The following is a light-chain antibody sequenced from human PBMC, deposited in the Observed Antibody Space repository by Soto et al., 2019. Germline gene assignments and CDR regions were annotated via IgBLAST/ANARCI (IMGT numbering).Light chain of an antibody. V-gene: IGLV2-14*01. CDR1: SSDVGGYDY. Sequence: QSVLTQPASVSGPPGQSITISCSGSSSDVGGYDYVSWYQQHPGKAPKLIIYEVSNRPSGVSNRFSGSKSGNTASLTISGLQAEDEADYYCLSYTSTNTRVFGRRTKVTVL. CDR2: EVS. CDR3: LSYTSTNTRV. J-gene: IGLJ3*02.